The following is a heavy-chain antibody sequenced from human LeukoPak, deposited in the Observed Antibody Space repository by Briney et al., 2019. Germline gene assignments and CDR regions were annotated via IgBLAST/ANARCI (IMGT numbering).Heavy chain of an antibody. CDR3: ASFAGTFDAFDI. V-gene: IGHV1-2*06. CDR1: GYTFTGYY. J-gene: IGHJ3*02. Sequence: ASVTVSCTASGYTFTGYYMHWVRQAPGQELEWMGRINPNSGGTNYAQKFQGRVTMTRDTSISTAYMELSRLRSDDTAVYYCASFAGTFDAFDIWGQGTMVTVSS. CDR2: INPNSGGT. D-gene: IGHD6-13*01.